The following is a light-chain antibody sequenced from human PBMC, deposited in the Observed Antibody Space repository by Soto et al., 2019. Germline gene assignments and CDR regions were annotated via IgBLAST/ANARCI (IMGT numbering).Light chain of an antibody. Sequence: QTLLHQPASVSGSPGQSITISCTGTSSDVGSYDLVSWYQHHPGTAPKLMLSEGNKRPSGVSDRFSGSKSGDTASLTISWLQADDEAYYYCCAYVGSKTLVFG. J-gene: IGLJ1*01. V-gene: IGLV2-23*01. CDR1: SSDVGSYDL. CDR2: EGN. CDR3: CAYVGSKTLV.